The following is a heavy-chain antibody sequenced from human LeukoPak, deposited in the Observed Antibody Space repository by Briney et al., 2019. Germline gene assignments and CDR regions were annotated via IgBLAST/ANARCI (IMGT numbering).Heavy chain of an antibody. CDR3: ARDWGDPGIAVLWDY. CDR2: ISNSSSNI. CDR1: GFTFSSYS. D-gene: IGHD6-19*01. J-gene: IGHJ4*02. Sequence: PSGTLRLSCAASGFTFSSYSMNWVRQAPGQGLEWVSSISNSSSNIYYADSVKVRITISRDNAKNSVYLQMNSLRAEDTAVYYWARDWGDPGIAVLWDYWGQGTLVTVSS. V-gene: IGHV3-21*01.